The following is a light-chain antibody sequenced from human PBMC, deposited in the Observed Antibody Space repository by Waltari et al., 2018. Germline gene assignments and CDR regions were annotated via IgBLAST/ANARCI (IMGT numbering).Light chain of an antibody. Sequence: HSALTQTASGSGSPGQSITISCTGTSRDIGAYNHVSWYQQYPGQAPKLLIFDVSDRPPGVFDRFSGSKSGNTASLTISGLQAEDEADYYCSSFTTSSSWIFGGGTKLTVL. CDR3: SSFTTSSSWI. V-gene: IGLV2-14*03. J-gene: IGLJ2*01. CDR2: DVS. CDR1: SRDIGAYNH.